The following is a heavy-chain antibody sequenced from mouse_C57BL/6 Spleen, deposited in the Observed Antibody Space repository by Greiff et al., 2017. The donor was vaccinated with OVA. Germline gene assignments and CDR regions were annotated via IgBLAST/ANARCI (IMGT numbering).Heavy chain of an antibody. CDR2: IDPSDSYT. V-gene: IGHV1-50*01. CDR1: GYTFTSYW. Sequence: VQLQQPGAELVKPGASVKLSCKASGYTFTSYWMQWVKQRPGQGLEWIGEIDPSDSYTNYNQKFKGKATLTVDTSSSTAYMQLSSLTSEDSAVYYCASTYSTWFAYWGQGTLVTVSA. J-gene: IGHJ3*01. CDR3: ASTYSTWFAY. D-gene: IGHD5-1*01.